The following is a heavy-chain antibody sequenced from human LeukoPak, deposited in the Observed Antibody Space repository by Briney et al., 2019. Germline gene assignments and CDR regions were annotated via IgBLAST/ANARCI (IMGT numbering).Heavy chain of an antibody. V-gene: IGHV3-23*01. CDR3: AKVSAEWELHPFDY. CDR1: GFTFSSYA. CDR2: ISGSGGST. Sequence: GGSLRLSCAASGFTFSSYAMSWVRQAPGKGLEWVSAISGSGGSTYYADSVKGRFTISRDNSKNTLYLQMNSLRAEDTAVYNCAKVSAEWELHPFDYWGQGTLVTVSS. J-gene: IGHJ4*02. D-gene: IGHD1-26*01.